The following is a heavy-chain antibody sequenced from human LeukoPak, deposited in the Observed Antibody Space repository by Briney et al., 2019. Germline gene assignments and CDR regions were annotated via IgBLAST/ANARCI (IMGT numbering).Heavy chain of an antibody. D-gene: IGHD3-22*01. CDR1: GYSFTNYW. CDR2: IYPGDSDI. J-gene: IGHJ2*01. V-gene: IGHV5-51*01. Sequence: GESLKISCKGSGYSFTNYWIGWVRQMPGKGLEWMGIIYPGDSDIRYSPSFQGQVTISVDKSISTAYLQWSSLKPSDTAIYYCARPIVVVTNHWYFDLWGRGTLVTVSS. CDR3: ARPIVVVTNHWYFDL.